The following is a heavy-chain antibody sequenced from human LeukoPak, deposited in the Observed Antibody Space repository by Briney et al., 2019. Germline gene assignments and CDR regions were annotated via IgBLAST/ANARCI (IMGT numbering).Heavy chain of an antibody. D-gene: IGHD3-22*01. Sequence: SVKVSCKASGGTFSSYAISWVRQAPGQGLEWMGRIIPILGIANYAQKFQGRVTITADRSTSTAYMELSSLRSEDTAVYYCARYYYDSSGYSSWGQGTLVTVSS. V-gene: IGHV1-69*04. CDR3: ARYYYDSSGYSS. CDR2: IIPILGIA. CDR1: GGTFSSYA. J-gene: IGHJ4*02.